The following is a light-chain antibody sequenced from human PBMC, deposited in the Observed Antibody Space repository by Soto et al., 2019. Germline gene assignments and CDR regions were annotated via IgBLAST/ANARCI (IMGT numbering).Light chain of an antibody. Sequence: DLQMTQSPSSLSASVGDRVTITCRASQSISSYLNWYQQKPGKAPKLLIYAASSLQSGVPSRFSGSGSGTDFTLTISSLQPDDFATYYCQQSYSTPATTFGQGTRLEIK. CDR2: AAS. CDR1: QSISSY. CDR3: QQSYSTPATT. V-gene: IGKV1-39*01. J-gene: IGKJ5*01.